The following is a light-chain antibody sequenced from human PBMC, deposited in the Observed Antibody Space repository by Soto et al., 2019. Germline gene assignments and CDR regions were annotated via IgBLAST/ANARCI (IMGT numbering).Light chain of an antibody. CDR1: QSVSSSY. CDR2: GAS. Sequence: EIILTQSPGTLSLSPGERATLSCRASQSVSSSYLAWYQRKPGQAPRLLMYGASSRATGIPDRFSGSGSGTDFTLTISRLEPEDFAVYYCQRYGSSPFTFGGGTKVEIK. V-gene: IGKV3-20*01. CDR3: QRYGSSPFT. J-gene: IGKJ4*01.